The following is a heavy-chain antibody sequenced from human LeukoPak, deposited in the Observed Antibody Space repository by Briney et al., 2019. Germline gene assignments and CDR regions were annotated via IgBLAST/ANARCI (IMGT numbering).Heavy chain of an antibody. J-gene: IGHJ4*02. CDR3: ARIPLYFLEPFDY. V-gene: IGHV4-34*01. CDR2: ISHRGRT. D-gene: IGHD3-3*01. Sequence: RPSETLSLTCAVYGGSVSGYYWSWIRQPPGKGLEWIGEISHRGRTHYNPSLKGRVTMSVGTSKNQFALEVDSVTAADTAVYYCARIPLYFLEPFDYWGQGILVTVSS. CDR1: GGSVSGYY.